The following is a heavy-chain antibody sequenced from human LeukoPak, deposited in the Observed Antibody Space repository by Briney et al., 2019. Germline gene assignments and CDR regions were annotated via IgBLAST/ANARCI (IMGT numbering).Heavy chain of an antibody. CDR3: AGRTGGFDY. CDR1: GGSFSGYY. J-gene: IGHJ4*02. Sequence: PSETLSLTCAAYGGSFSGYYWSWIRQPPGKGLEWIGEINHSGSTNYNPSLKSRVTISVDTSKNQFSLKLSSVTAADTAVYYCAGRTGGFDYWGQGTLVTVSS. V-gene: IGHV4-34*01. CDR2: INHSGST. D-gene: IGHD2-8*02.